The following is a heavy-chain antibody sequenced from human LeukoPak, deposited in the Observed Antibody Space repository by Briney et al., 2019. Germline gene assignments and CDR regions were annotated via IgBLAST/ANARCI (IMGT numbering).Heavy chain of an antibody. CDR2: IYYSRSA. J-gene: IGHJ6*02. CDR1: GVSISGYY. Sequence: SETLSLTCTVSGVSISGYYWSWLRQPPGKGLEWIGDIYYSRSANYNPSLKSRVTISVDTSKNQFSLQLSSMTAADTAVYYCARGNQNVGKEYCSGGSSYSPGRQGGYYYYYYGMDVWGQGTKVTVSS. CDR3: ARGNQNVGKEYCSGGSSYSPGRQGGYYYYYYGMDV. D-gene: IGHD2-15*01. V-gene: IGHV4-59*01.